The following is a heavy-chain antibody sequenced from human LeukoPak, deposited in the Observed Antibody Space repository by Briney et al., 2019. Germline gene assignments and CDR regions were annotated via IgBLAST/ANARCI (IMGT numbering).Heavy chain of an antibody. CDR2: VIPLLGIT. V-gene: IGHV1-69*04. J-gene: IGHJ3*02. CDR1: GGTFGSYA. CDR3: ARARSMITFGGIRHAFDI. D-gene: IGHD3-16*01. Sequence: SVKVFCEASGGTFGSYAFNWVRQAPGQGLEWVGRVIPLLGITNHAQKLQGRVTFTADTATNTAYMELSSLRSDDTAVYYCARARSMITFGGIRHAFDIWGQGTLVTVSP.